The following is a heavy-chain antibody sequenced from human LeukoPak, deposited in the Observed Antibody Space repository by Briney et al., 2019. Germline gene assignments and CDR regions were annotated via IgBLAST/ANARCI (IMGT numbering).Heavy chain of an antibody. CDR3: AAVAGYYYYMDV. CDR2: IKKDGSEK. Sequence: GGSLRLSCAASGFTFSSYWMSWVRQAPGKGLEWVANIKKDGSEKYYVDSVKGRFTISRDNAKTSLYLQMNSLRAEDTAVYYCAAVAGYYYYMDVWGKGTTVTISS. V-gene: IGHV3-7*01. CDR1: GFTFSSYW. D-gene: IGHD4-23*01. J-gene: IGHJ6*03.